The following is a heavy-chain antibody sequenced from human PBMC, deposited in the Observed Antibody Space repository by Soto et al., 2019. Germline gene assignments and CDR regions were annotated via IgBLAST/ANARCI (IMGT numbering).Heavy chain of an antibody. Sequence: GGSLRLSCAASGFTFSSYGMHWVRQAPGKGLEWVAVISYDGSNKYYADSVKGRFTISRDNSKNTLYLQMNSLRAEDTAVYYCAKDRSLAYWGQGTLVTVS. CDR2: ISYDGSNK. V-gene: IGHV3-30*18. J-gene: IGHJ4*02. CDR1: GFTFSSYG. CDR3: AKDRSLAY.